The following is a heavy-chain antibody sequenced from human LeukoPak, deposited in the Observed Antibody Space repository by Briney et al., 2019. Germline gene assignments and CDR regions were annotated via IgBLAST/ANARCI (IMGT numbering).Heavy chain of an antibody. D-gene: IGHD3-10*01. CDR3: ARLVRGVVYFDY. CDR2: IYYSGST. J-gene: IGHJ4*02. V-gene: IGHV4-59*12. Sequence: SETLSLTCAVYGGSFSGYYWSWIRQPPGKGLEWIGYIYYSGSTNYNPSLKSRVTISVDTSKNQFSLKLSSVTAADTAVYYCARLVRGVVYFDYWGQGTLVTVSS. CDR1: GGSFSGYY.